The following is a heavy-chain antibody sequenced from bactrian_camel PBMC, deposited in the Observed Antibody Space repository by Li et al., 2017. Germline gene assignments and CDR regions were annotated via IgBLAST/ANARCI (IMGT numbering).Heavy chain of an antibody. CDR1: GFQFSDYP. J-gene: IGHJ4*01. CDR3: AASVPVGRMVRGAPCPETEYAY. CDR2: IAYDGWVS. D-gene: IGHD1*01. Sequence: VQLVESGGGSVQAGGSMRLSCAASGFQFSDYPMSWVRQTPGKGLEWIAQIAYDGWVSRYNDPAKGRFTISQDNTKNTLYLQMNSLKPEDTAMYYCAASVPVGRMVRGAPCPETEYAYWGQGTQVTVS. V-gene: IGHV3S42*01.